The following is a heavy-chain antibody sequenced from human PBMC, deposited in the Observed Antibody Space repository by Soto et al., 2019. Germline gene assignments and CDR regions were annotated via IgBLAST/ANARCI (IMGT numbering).Heavy chain of an antibody. CDR2: IYHTGNT. CDR1: GGSINSGNYY. V-gene: IGHV4-31*03. CDR3: ARDKISGLLDY. J-gene: IGHJ4*02. Sequence: SETLSLTCTVSGGSINSGNYYWTWIRQLPGKGLEWIGSIYHTGNTYYNPSLESRLTISVDTSKSQFSLKLSSLTAVDTAVYYCARDKISGLLDYWGQETLSTVSA.